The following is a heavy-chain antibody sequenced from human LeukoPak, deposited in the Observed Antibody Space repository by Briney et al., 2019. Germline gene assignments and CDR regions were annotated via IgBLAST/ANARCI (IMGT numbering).Heavy chain of an antibody. V-gene: IGHV4-39*01. J-gene: IGHJ4*02. CDR2: LYYSGNT. CDR1: GGSISSTIYY. CDR3: ARQRSGWVFEN. D-gene: IGHD6-19*01. Sequence: SETLSLTCTVSGGSISSTIYYWAWLRQPPGKGLEWIGSLYYSGNTYYNPSLQSRATMSVDTSKNQFSLRLTSVTAADTTEYYCARQRSGWVFENWGQGTLVTVSS.